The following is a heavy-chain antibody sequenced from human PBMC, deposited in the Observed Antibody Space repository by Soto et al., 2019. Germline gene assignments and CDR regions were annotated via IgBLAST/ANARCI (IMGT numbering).Heavy chain of an antibody. J-gene: IGHJ6*02. Sequence: PGGSLRLSCAASGFTFSSYSMNWARQAPGKGLEWVSSISSSSSYIYYADSVKGRFTISRDNAKNSLYLQMNSLRAEDTAVYYCARGGYGSAEYYYYYYGMDVWGQGTTVTVSS. CDR2: ISSSSSYI. CDR3: ARGGYGSAEYYYYYYGMDV. V-gene: IGHV3-21*01. D-gene: IGHD3-10*01. CDR1: GFTFSSYS.